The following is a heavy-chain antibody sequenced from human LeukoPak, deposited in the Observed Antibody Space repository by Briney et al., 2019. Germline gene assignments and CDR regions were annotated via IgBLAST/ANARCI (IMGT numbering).Heavy chain of an antibody. V-gene: IGHV4-34*01. J-gene: IGHJ5*02. CDR1: GGSFSGYY. CDR3: ARDGFRYSSSWRWFDP. CDR2: INHSGST. D-gene: IGHD6-13*01. Sequence: SETLSLTCAVYGGSFSGYYWSWIRQPPGKGLEWIGEINHSGSTNYNPSLKSRVTISVDTSKNQFSLKLSSVTAADTAVYYCARDGFRYSSSWRWFDPWGQGTLVTVSS.